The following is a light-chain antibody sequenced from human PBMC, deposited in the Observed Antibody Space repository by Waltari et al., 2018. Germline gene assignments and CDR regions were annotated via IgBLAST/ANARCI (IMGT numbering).Light chain of an antibody. CDR3: YSAADNNPWV. J-gene: IGLJ3*02. CDR2: KDS. CDR1: VLAKKY. V-gene: IGLV3-27*01. Sequence: SYELTQPSSVSVSPVQTARITCSGDVLAKKYARWFQQKPGRAPVLVIYKDSERPSGISERFSGSSSGTTVTLTISGAQVEDEADYYCYSAADNNPWVFGGGTKLTVL.